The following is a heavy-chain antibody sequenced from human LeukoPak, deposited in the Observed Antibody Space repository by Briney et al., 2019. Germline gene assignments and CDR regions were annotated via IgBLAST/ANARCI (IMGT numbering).Heavy chain of an antibody. Sequence: GGSLTLSCDASGFSFTNTWMSWGRQAPGKGMEWDGRVKSKADDGTRNYAAPVQGRLTSFRDDSKNTLSLQMNSLKTEDTAVYYCATEGGSGSYYGDDAFDMWGQGTMVTVSS. CDR2: VKSKADDGTR. CDR1: GFSFTNTW. D-gene: IGHD3-10*01. CDR3: ATEGGSGSYYGDDAFDM. J-gene: IGHJ3*02. V-gene: IGHV3-15*01.